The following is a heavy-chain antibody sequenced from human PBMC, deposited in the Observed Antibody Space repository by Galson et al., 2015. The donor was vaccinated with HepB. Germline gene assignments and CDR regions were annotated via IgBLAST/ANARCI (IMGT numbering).Heavy chain of an antibody. V-gene: IGHV1-18*01. CDR3: ARDLDFGFVVVPAGFDY. J-gene: IGHJ4*02. CDR2: ISAYNGNT. CDR1: GYTFTSYG. D-gene: IGHD2-2*01. Sequence: SVKVSCKASGYTFTSYGISWVRQAPGQGLEWMGWISAYNGNTNYAQKLQGRVTMTTDTSTSTAYMELRSLRSDDTAVYYYARDLDFGFVVVPAGFDYWGQGTLVTVSS.